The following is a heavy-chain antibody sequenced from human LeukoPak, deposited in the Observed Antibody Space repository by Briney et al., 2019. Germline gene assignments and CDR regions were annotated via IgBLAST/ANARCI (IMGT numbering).Heavy chain of an antibody. CDR3: ARLTATAHDY. J-gene: IGHJ4*02. Sequence: SETLSLTCTVSGYSISSGYYWGWIWQPPGKGLEWIGSIYHSGSTYYNPSLKSRVTISVDTSKNQFSLKLSSVTAADTAVYYCARLTATAHDYWGQGTLVTVSS. D-gene: IGHD2-15*01. CDR1: GYSISSGYY. V-gene: IGHV4-38-2*02. CDR2: IYHSGST.